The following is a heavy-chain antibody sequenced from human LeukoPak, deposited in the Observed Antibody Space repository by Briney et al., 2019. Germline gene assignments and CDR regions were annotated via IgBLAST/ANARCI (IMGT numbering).Heavy chain of an antibody. CDR2: ISGSDGST. D-gene: IGHD2-2*01. V-gene: IGHV3-23*01. Sequence: PGGSLRLSCAASGFTFSSYAMTWVRQAPDKGLEWVSAISGSDGSTYYADSVKGRFTISRDDSQNTLHLQMNSLSAEDTAVYYCAKVETSGGANCYALDYWGQGTLVTVSS. CDR3: AKVETSGGANCYALDY. CDR1: GFTFSSYA. J-gene: IGHJ4*02.